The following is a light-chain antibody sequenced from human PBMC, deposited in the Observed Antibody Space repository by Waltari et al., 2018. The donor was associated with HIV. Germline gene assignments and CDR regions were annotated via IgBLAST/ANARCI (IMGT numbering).Light chain of an antibody. V-gene: IGKV3-11*01. Sequence: EIVLTQSTATLSLSPGERVTLSCRASQRVSNNLAWYQQKPGQAPRLLIYDTSSRATGIPARFSGSGSGTDFTLTISSLEPEDFAVYYCQHRSSWPLTFGGGTKVEI. CDR1: QRVSNN. CDR3: QHRSSWPLT. J-gene: IGKJ4*01. CDR2: DTS.